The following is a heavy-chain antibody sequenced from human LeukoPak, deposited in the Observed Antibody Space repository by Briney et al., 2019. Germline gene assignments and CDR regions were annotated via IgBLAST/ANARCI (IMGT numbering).Heavy chain of an antibody. CDR3: AGRTSLTASGYDY. CDR1: GYIFINYH. J-gene: IGHJ4*02. CDR2: INPNNGDS. Sequence: GASVKVSCKDSGYIFINYHINWVRQATGQGLEGMGWINPNNGDSGYAQKIQGRVTITRDTFISATYMELRSLRSEDTAIYFCAGRTSLTASGYDYWGQGTLVTVSS. V-gene: IGHV1-8*03. D-gene: IGHD4-17*01.